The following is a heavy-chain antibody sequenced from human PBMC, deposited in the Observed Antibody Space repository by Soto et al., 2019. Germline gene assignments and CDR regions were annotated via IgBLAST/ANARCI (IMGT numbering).Heavy chain of an antibody. Sequence: PGESLKISCKGSGFSFTSYWIGWVRQMPGKGLEWMGIIYPGDSDARYSPSFQGQVTISADKSISTAYLQWSSLKASDTAMYYCARHAGSFMMRDRFDPWGQGTLVNVSS. V-gene: IGHV5-51*01. D-gene: IGHD1-26*01. J-gene: IGHJ5*02. CDR1: GFSFTSYW. CDR2: IYPGDSDA. CDR3: ARHAGSFMMRDRFDP.